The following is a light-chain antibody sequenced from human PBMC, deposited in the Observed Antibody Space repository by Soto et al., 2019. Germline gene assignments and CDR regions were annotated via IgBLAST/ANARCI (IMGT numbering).Light chain of an antibody. Sequence: EIVLTQSPDTLSLSPGERATLSCRASQTVGTYLTWFQQKPGQAPRRLIYDASTRVSGVPARFSGSGSGTDFSLTISSLEPEDFAVYYCQQCSKWPVYTFGQGTKLEIK. V-gene: IGKV3-11*01. CDR2: DAS. CDR3: QQCSKWPVYT. CDR1: QTVGTY. J-gene: IGKJ2*01.